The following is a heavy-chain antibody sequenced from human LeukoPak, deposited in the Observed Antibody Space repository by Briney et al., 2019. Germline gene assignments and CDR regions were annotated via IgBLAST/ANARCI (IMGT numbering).Heavy chain of an antibody. D-gene: IGHD4-17*01. V-gene: IGHV3-30*02. CDR2: IWYEGSHK. CDR1: GFTFSSYG. CDR3: TKDHTGPQDF. Sequence: GGSLRLSCAASGFTFSSYGMHWVRQAPAKALEWVAFIWYEGSHKDYVASVKGRFTISRDKYKNMLYLQMCSLTAEDTAVYYGTKDHTGPQDFWGEGTLVTVSS. J-gene: IGHJ4*02.